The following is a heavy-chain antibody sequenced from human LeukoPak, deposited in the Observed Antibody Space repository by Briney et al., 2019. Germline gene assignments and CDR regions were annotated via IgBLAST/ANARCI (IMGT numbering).Heavy chain of an antibody. CDR1: GGSISSGTYY. V-gene: IGHV4-61*02. CDR2: IYSSGST. D-gene: IGHD4-17*01. J-gene: IGHJ3*02. CDR3: AIHDYGDRDAFDI. Sequence: SETLSLTYPVSGGSISSGTYYWSWIRQPAGKGLEWIGRIYSSGSTSYNPSLESRFTISVDTSKNRFSLKLSSVTAADTAVYYCAIHDYGDRDAFDIWGQGTMVTVSS.